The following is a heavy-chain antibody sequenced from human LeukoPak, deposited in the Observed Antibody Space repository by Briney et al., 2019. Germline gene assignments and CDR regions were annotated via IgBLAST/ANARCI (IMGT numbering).Heavy chain of an antibody. CDR2: INHSGST. CDR3: ARGYGSGSYYKYYYYYIDV. J-gene: IGHJ6*03. D-gene: IGHD3-10*01. CDR1: GGSFSGYY. V-gene: IGHV4-34*01. Sequence: SETLSLTCAVYGGSFSGYYWSWIRQPPGKGLEWIGEINHSGSTNYNPSLKSRVTISVDTSKNQFSLKLSSVTAADTAVYYCARGYGSGSYYKYYYYYIDVWGKGTTVTVSS.